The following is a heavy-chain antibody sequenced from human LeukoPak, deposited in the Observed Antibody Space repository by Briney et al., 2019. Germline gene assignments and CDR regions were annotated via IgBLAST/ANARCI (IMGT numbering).Heavy chain of an antibody. Sequence: SETLSLTCTVSGGSISSGDYYWSWIRQPPGKGLEWIGYIYYSGSTYYNPSLKSRVTISVDTSKNQFSLKLSSVTAADTAVYYCAREPQGGYSYGFDYWGQGTLVTVSS. V-gene: IGHV4-30-4*01. J-gene: IGHJ4*02. CDR2: IYYSGST. D-gene: IGHD5-18*01. CDR1: GGSISSGDYY. CDR3: AREPQGGYSYGFDY.